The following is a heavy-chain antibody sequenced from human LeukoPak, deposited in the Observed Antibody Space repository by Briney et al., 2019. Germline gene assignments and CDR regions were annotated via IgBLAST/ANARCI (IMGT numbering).Heavy chain of an antibody. CDR3: VRESWYFDL. Sequence: GGSLRLSCAASGVTFSSTWMDWVRQAPGKGLEWVTNIIQAGSEKYYVDSVKGRFTISRDNAKNSLYLQINSLRAEDTAVYYCVRESWYFDLWGRGTLVTVSS. CDR2: IIQAGSEK. V-gene: IGHV3-7*03. CDR1: GVTFSSTW. J-gene: IGHJ2*01.